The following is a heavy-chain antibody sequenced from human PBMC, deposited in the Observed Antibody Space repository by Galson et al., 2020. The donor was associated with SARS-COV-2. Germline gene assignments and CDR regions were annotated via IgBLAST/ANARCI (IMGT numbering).Heavy chain of an antibody. CDR1: GVSVCDSIYY. V-gene: IGHV4-39*02. J-gene: IGHJ1*01. Sequence: SETMSLTCDISGVSVCDSIYYWAWIRQSPGKGLEWIGSIYCGGNTYYDPSLKSRVTISIDKTKNHCSLDLTSVTAAETGTYFGASLRQWRRQFLVPFYFVAWCQGALVSVSS. CDR3: ASLRQWRRQFLVPFYFVA. D-gene: IGHD3-3*01. CDR2: IYCGGNT.